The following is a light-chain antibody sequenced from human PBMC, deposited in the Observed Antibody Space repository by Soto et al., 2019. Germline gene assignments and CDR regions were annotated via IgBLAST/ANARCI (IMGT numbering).Light chain of an antibody. CDR1: QSVRSNY. V-gene: IGKV3-20*01. Sequence: ELGLTQSPGTLSLSPGERATLSCRASQSVRSNYLAWYQHKPGQAPRLLIYAAFSRATGIPDRFSGSGSGTDFTLPFTSLEPEDFAVYYCPQYGYSRWTFGQGTKVEIK. CDR3: PQYGYSRWT. CDR2: AAF. J-gene: IGKJ1*01.